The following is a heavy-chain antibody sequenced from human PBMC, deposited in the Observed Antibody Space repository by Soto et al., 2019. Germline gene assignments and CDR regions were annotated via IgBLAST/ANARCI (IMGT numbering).Heavy chain of an antibody. D-gene: IGHD2-21*01. V-gene: IGHV4-30-4*01. Sequence: QVQLQESGPGLVKPSQTLSLTCTVSGGSISDGAYYWSWIRQPPGKGLEWIGHIYNSGNTYNNPSHQSRRTISVDTSKNQFSLNLNSVTAADTAVYYCARGLSGDKVDQWGQGTLVTVSS. CDR3: ARGLSGDKVDQ. CDR2: IYNSGNT. CDR1: GGSISDGAYY. J-gene: IGHJ4*02.